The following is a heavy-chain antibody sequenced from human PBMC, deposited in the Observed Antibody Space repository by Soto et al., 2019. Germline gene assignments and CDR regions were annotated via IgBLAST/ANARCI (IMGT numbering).Heavy chain of an antibody. D-gene: IGHD2-2*02. V-gene: IGHV3-21*01. CDR3: ASPPQLLYAYYYYGMDV. CDR2: ISSSSSYI. CDR1: GFTFSSYS. J-gene: IGHJ6*02. Sequence: GGSLRLSCAASGFTFSSYSMNWVRQAPGKGLEWVSSISSSSSYIYYADSVKGRFTISRDNAKNSLYLQMNSLRAEDTAVYYCASPPQLLYAYYYYGMDVWGQGTTVTVSS.